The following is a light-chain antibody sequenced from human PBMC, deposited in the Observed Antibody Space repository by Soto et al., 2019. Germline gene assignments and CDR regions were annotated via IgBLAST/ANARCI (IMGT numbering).Light chain of an antibody. J-gene: IGLJ3*02. CDR1: SSDVGGYNY. Sequence: QPVLTQPASVSGSPGQSITISCTGTSSDVGGYNYVSWYQQHPGKAPELMIFEVSHRPSGVSNRFSGSKSGNTASLTISGLQAEDEADYYCSSYTTSSTWVFGGGTKLTVL. V-gene: IGLV2-14*01. CDR2: EVS. CDR3: SSYTTSSTWV.